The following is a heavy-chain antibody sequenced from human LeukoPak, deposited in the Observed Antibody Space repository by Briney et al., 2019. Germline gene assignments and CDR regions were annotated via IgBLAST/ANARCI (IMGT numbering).Heavy chain of an antibody. Sequence: SETLSLTCTVSGGSISSSSYYWGWIRQPPGKGLEWIGSIYHSGSTYYNPSLKSRVTISVDTSKNQFSLKLSSVTAADTAVYYCARVGKAYYYMIVVELDYWGQGTLVTVSS. D-gene: IGHD3-22*01. CDR3: ARVGKAYYYMIVVELDY. CDR2: IYHSGST. J-gene: IGHJ4*02. V-gene: IGHV4-39*07. CDR1: GGSISSSSYY.